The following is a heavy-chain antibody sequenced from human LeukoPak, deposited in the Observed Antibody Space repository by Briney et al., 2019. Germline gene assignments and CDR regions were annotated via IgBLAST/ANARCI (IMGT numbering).Heavy chain of an antibody. CDR2: IYYSGST. CDR3: ARRRCSGGSCNPHYLDY. D-gene: IGHD2-15*01. CDR1: GDSIGGYY. V-gene: IGHV4-59*08. Sequence: SETLSLSCTVSGDSIGGYYWSWIRQPPGKGLEWIGYIYYSGSTNNNPSLKSRVTISIDTSKNKFSLKLCSVTAADTAVYYSARRRCSGGSCNPHYLDYWGQGILVTVSS. J-gene: IGHJ4*02.